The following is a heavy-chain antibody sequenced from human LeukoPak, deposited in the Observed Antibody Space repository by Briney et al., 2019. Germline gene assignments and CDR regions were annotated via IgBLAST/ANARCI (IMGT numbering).Heavy chain of an antibody. CDR3: VRGGTYWTVS. CDR1: GFVFSASY. J-gene: IGHJ5*01. CDR2: IKPDGSEK. Sequence: GGSLRLSCAASGFVFSASYMSWVRKAPGKGLEWVATIKPDGSEKYHVDSVSGRFTISRDNTNDSLFLQMNSLRVDDTAAYYCVRGGTYWTVSWGQGTLVNVS. V-gene: IGHV3-7*01.